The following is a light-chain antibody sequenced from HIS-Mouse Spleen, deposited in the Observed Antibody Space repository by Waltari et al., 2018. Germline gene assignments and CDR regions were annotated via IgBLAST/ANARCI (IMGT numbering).Light chain of an antibody. Sequence: EIVLTQSPGTLSLSPGERATLSCRASQSVSSSYVPWYQQKPGQAPRLLIYGASSRATGIPDRFSGSGSGTDFTLTISRLEPEDFAVYYCQQHGTFGQGTKLEIK. CDR3: QQHGT. V-gene: IGKV3-20*01. CDR2: GAS. CDR1: QSVSSSY. J-gene: IGKJ2*01.